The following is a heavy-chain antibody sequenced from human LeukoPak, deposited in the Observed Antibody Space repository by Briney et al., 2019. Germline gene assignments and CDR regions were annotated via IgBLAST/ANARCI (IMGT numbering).Heavy chain of an antibody. CDR1: GVSISSYY. Sequence: SETLSLTCTVSGVSISSYYWSWIRQPPGKGLEWIGYIYYSWSTNYNPSLKSRVTISVDTSKNQFSLKLGSVTAADTAVYYCARGGRWFDPWGRGTLVTVSS. CDR3: ARGGRWFDP. J-gene: IGHJ5*02. D-gene: IGHD3-10*01. CDR2: IYYSWST. V-gene: IGHV4-59*01.